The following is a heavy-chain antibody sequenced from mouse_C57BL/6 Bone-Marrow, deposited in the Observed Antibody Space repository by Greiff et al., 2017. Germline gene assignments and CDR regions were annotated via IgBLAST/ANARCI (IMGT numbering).Heavy chain of an antibody. V-gene: IGHV1-39*01. D-gene: IGHD1-1*01. J-gene: IGHJ4*01. CDR3: ARRMAYAVGARDYAMDD. CDR1: GYSFTDYN. CDR2: LNPNYGTT. Sequence: VQLQQSGPELVKPGASVKISCKASGYSFTDYNMNWVKQSNGKSLEWIGVLNPNYGTTSYNQKFKGKATLTVDQSSSTAYMQLNSLTSEDSAVYYCARRMAYAVGARDYAMDDWGQGTAVTVSS.